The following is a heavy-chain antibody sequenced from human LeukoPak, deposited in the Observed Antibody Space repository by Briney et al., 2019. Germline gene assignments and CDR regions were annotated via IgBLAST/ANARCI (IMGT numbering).Heavy chain of an antibody. Sequence: GGTLRLSCAVSGFTFSSYGMSWVRQAPGKGLEWVSAISGSGGSTYYADSVKGRFTISRDNSKNTLYLQMNSLRAEDTAVYYCARALDYYDSSGPSLYWGQGTLVTVSS. V-gene: IGHV3-23*01. J-gene: IGHJ4*02. D-gene: IGHD3-22*01. CDR1: GFTFSSYG. CDR2: ISGSGGST. CDR3: ARALDYYDSSGPSLY.